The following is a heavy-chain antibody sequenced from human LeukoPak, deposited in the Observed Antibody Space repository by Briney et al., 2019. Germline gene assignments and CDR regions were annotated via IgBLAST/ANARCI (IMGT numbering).Heavy chain of an antibody. J-gene: IGHJ4*02. CDR2: INPNSGAT. D-gene: IGHD5-12*01. CDR3: SRGSALNRAYSGYDPPFHY. V-gene: IGHV1-2*02. CDR1: GYTFSDYY. Sequence: ASVKVSCKASGYTFSDYYMHWVRQAPGQGLEWMGWINPNSGATGYAQKFQGRVTMTRDTSISTADMELNSLRSDDTAMYYCSRGSALNRAYSGYDPPFHYWGQGTLVAVSP.